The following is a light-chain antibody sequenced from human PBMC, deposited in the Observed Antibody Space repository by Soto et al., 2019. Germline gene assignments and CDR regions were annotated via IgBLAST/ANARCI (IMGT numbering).Light chain of an antibody. V-gene: IGKV3-20*01. CDR1: QGVSSNY. CDR2: GTS. Sequence: EIVLTHSPGTLSLSPGERATLSFSSSQGVSSNYLAWYQQKSGQAPRLLLYGTSSRATGIPERFIGSGSGTDFTLTISRLEPEDFAVYYCQHYGSSRTFGQGTKVDIK. CDR3: QHYGSSRT. J-gene: IGKJ1*01.